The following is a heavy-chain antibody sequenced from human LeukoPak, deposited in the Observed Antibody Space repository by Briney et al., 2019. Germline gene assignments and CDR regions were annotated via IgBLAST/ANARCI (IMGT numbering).Heavy chain of an antibody. CDR3: ARGGYYYYSSGLWQDI. V-gene: IGHV1-69*05. D-gene: IGHD3-22*01. J-gene: IGHJ3*02. CDR2: IIPIFGTA. Sequence: SVKVSCKASGGTFSSYAISWVRQAPGQGLEWMGGIIPIFGTANYAQKFQGRVTITTDESTSTAYMELSRLRSEDTAVYYCARGGYYYYSSGLWQDIWGQGTMVTVSS. CDR1: GGTFSSYA.